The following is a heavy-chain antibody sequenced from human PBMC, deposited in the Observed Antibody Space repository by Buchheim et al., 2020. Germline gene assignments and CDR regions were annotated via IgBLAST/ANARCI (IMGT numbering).Heavy chain of an antibody. CDR2: IYYSGST. Sequence: QVQLQESGPGLVKPSETLSLTCTVSGGSISSYYWSWIRQPPGKGLEWIGYIYYSGSTNYNPSLKSRVTISVDTSKNQFSLKLSSVTAADTAVYYCARSNETDYGDYVWFDPWGQGTL. CDR1: GGSISSYY. J-gene: IGHJ5*02. CDR3: ARSNETDYGDYVWFDP. D-gene: IGHD4-17*01. V-gene: IGHV4-59*01.